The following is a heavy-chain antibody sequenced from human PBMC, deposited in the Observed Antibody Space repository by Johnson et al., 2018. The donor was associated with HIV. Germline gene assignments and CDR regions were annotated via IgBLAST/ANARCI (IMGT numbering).Heavy chain of an antibody. J-gene: IGHJ3*02. CDR1: GFTVRSNY. V-gene: IGHV3-30*03. Sequence: QEQLVESGGGLTQPGGSLRLSCAASGFTVRSNYMSWVRQAPGKGLEWVAVISYDGSNKYYADSVKGRFTISRDNSKNTLYLQMNSLRAEDTAVYYCAREHRYYYDSSGYYRGDAFDIWGQGTMVTVSS. D-gene: IGHD3-22*01. CDR3: AREHRYYYDSSGYYRGDAFDI. CDR2: ISYDGSNK.